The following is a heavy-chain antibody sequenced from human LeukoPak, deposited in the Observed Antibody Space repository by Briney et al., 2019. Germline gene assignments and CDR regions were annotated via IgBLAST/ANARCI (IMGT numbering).Heavy chain of an antibody. Sequence: SQTLSVTCAISGDSVSSSSATWNWIRQSPSRGLEWLGRAYYKSKWYYDYAVSVKSRLTISPDTSRNQFSLQLNSVTPEDTAVYYCARDPSGGFRWYFDLWGRGTLVTVSS. CDR2: AYYKSKWYY. CDR1: GDSVSSSSAT. D-gene: IGHD2-15*01. V-gene: IGHV6-1*01. CDR3: ARDPSGGFRWYFDL. J-gene: IGHJ2*01.